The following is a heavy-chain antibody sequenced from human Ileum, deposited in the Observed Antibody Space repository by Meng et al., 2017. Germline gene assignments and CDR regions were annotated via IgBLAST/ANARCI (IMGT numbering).Heavy chain of an antibody. CDR2: IHYSGST. J-gene: IGHJ4*02. V-gene: IGHV4-34*01. CDR1: GDSFTDYY. D-gene: IGHD1-26*01. CDR3: ARRIRGGSYLG. Sequence: QLQLMQWGAGMLTPSETLSLTCNVYGDSFTDYYWNWIRQPPGKGLEWIGEIHYSGSTNYNPSLESRVTISEVTSQKQFSLRLSSVTAADTAVYYCARRIRGGSYLGWGQGTLVTVSS.